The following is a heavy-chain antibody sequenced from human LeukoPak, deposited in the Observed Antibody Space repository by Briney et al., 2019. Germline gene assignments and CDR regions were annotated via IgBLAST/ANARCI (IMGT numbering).Heavy chain of an antibody. Sequence: SETLSLTCAVFGGSISSSDWWTWVRQPPGEGLEWIGEIYHSGSTKYNPSLKSRVTISVDKSKNQFSLKVSSVTAADTAVYYCATSSHCSGGSCYSGWFDPWGQGTLVTVSS. D-gene: IGHD2-15*01. V-gene: IGHV4-4*02. CDR3: ATSSHCSGGSCYSGWFDP. CDR2: IYHSGST. CDR1: GGSISSSDW. J-gene: IGHJ5*02.